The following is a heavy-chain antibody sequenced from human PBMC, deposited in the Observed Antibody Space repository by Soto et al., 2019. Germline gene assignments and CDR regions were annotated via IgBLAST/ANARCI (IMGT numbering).Heavy chain of an antibody. CDR1: GASISRGGSY. CDR2: IYNSGST. Sequence: PSETLSLTCTVSGASISRGGSYWSWIRQHPGKGLEWIGYIYNSGSTYYNPSLKSLLTISPDTSNNQFSLKLSSVTAADTAVYPCARANYGGNYIDSWGQGTLVTVSS. V-gene: IGHV4-31*01. J-gene: IGHJ4*02. D-gene: IGHD2-15*01. CDR3: ARANYGGNYIDS.